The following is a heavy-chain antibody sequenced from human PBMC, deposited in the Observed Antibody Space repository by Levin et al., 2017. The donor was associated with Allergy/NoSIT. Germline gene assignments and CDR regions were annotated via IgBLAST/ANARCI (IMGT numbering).Heavy chain of an antibody. J-gene: IGHJ6*02. Sequence: SETLSLTCAVYGGSFSGYYWSWIRQPPGKGLEWIGEINHSGSTNYNPSLKSRVTISVDTSKNQFSLKLSSVTAADTAVYYCARIAIAAAGNYYYYYGMDVWGQGTTVTVSS. D-gene: IGHD6-13*01. CDR2: INHSGST. CDR3: ARIAIAAAGNYYYYYGMDV. V-gene: IGHV4-34*01. CDR1: GGSFSGYY.